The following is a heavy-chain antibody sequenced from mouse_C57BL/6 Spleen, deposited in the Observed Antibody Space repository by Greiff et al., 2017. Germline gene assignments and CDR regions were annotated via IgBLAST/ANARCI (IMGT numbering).Heavy chain of an antibody. D-gene: IGHD2-2*01. CDR2: INPSTGGT. CDR1: GYSFTGYY. CDR3: AGSFPVVTAGFAY. V-gene: IGHV1-43*01. Sequence: EVKLMESGPELVKPGASVKISCKASGYSFTGYYMHWVKQSSEKSLEWIGEINPSTGGTSYNQKFKGKATLTVDKSSSTAYMQLKSLTSEDSAVYYSAGSFPVVTAGFAYWGQGTLVTVSA. J-gene: IGHJ3*01.